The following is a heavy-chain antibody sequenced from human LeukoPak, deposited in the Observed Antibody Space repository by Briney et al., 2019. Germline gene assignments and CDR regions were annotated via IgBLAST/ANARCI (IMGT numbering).Heavy chain of an antibody. D-gene: IGHD3-3*01. CDR3: TTDLIRFLEWLFNY. J-gene: IGHJ4*02. Sequence: GGSLRLSCAASGFTFSNAWMSWVRQAPGKGLEWVGRIKSKTDGGTTDYAAHVKGRFTISRDDSKNMLYLQMNSLKTEDTAVYYCTTDLIRFLEWLFNYWGQGTLVTVSS. CDR2: IKSKTDGGTT. V-gene: IGHV3-15*01. CDR1: GFTFSNAW.